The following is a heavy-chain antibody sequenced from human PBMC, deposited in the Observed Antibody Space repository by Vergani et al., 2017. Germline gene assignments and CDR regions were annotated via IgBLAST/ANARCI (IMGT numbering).Heavy chain of an antibody. D-gene: IGHD3-3*01. J-gene: IGHJ4*02. CDR3: ARDSRVTIFGVVIIPFDY. V-gene: IGHV3-21*01. CDR1: GFTFSSFS. CDR2: ISTGGTYV. Sequence: EVQLVESGGGLVKPGGSLRLSCAASGFTFSSFSMNWVRQAPGEGLEWVSSISTGGTYVYYADSVKGRFTISRDNAKNSLYLQMNSLRAEDTAVYYCARDSRVTIFGVVIIPFDYWGQGTLVTVSS.